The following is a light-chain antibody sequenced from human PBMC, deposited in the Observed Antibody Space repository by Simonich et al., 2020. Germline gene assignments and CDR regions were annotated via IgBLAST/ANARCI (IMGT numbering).Light chain of an antibody. CDR2: DTS. CDR1: TGAVTSGHY. J-gene: IGLJ3*02. CDR3: LLSYSGAHWV. Sequence: QAVVTQERSLTVSPGGTVTLTCGSSTGAVTSGHYPYWFQQKPGQAPRTLIYDTSNKHSWTPARFSGSLLGGKAALTLSGAQPEDEAEYYCLLSYSGAHWVFGGGTKLTVL. V-gene: IGLV7-46*01.